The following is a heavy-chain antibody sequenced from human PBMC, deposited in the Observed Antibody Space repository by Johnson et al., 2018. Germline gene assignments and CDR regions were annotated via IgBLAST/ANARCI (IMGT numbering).Heavy chain of an antibody. CDR3: AKDLEIMTGNHPPEGAFDV. V-gene: IGHV3-30*18. Sequence: VQLVESGGGVVQPGRSXRLSCAASGFTFNSYGMHWVRQAPGQGLEWVALISYDGSNKYYADSVKGRCTISRDKSKKTVSLQMNGLRAEDTALYYCAKDLEIMTGNHPPEGAFDVWGPGTMVTVSS. CDR1: GFTFNSYG. CDR2: ISYDGSNK. D-gene: IGHD3-9*01. J-gene: IGHJ3*01.